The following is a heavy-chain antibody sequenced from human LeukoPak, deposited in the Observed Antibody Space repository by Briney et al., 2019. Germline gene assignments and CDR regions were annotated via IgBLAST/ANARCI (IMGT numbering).Heavy chain of an antibody. Sequence: ASVKVSCKASGYTFTSYGISWVRQAPGQGLEWMGWISAYNGNTNYAQNLQGRVTMTTDTSTSTAYMKLRSLRSDDTAVYYCARLAGGGATPDYFDYWGQGTLVTVSS. CDR2: ISAYNGNT. CDR1: GYTFTSYG. CDR3: ARLAGGGATPDYFDY. D-gene: IGHD1-26*01. J-gene: IGHJ4*02. V-gene: IGHV1-18*01.